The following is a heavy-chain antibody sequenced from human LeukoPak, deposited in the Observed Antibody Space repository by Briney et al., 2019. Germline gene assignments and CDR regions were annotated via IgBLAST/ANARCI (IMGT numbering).Heavy chain of an antibody. CDR2: ISAYNGNT. CDR1: GYTFTSYG. J-gene: IGHJ5*02. D-gene: IGHD4-23*01. Sequence: GASVKVSCKASGYTFTSYGISWVRQAPGQGLEWMGWISAYNGNTNYAQKLQGRVTMTTDTSTSTAYMELRSLRSDDTAVYYCARVLTTVDFNRFDPWGQGTLVTVSS. CDR3: ARVLTTVDFNRFDP. V-gene: IGHV1-18*04.